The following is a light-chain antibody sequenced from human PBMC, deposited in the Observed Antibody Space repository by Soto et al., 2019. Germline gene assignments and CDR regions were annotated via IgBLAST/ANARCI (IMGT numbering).Light chain of an antibody. CDR3: HQYNNWPPWT. Sequence: VMTQSPVTLSVSPGETATLSCKASQNILRTLAWYQQKPGQPPRLLIYGASTRVTGIPARFSGNGSGTEFTLTISSLQSEDFVVYYCHQYNNWPPWTFGQGTKLEV. CDR1: QNILRT. J-gene: IGKJ1*01. CDR2: GAS. V-gene: IGKV3D-15*01.